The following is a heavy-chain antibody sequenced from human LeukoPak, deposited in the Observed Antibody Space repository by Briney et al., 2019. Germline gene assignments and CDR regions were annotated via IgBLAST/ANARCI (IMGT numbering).Heavy chain of an antibody. CDR1: GFTFSTYW. J-gene: IGHJ4*02. CDR2: IKQDGSEK. Sequence: PGGSLRLSCAASGFTFSTYWMSWVRQAPGKGLEWVANIKQDGSEKYYVDSVKGRFTISRDNAKNSLFLQMNSLRAEDTAVYYCARVGCSSNSCFPDYWGQGTLVTVSS. CDR3: ARVGCSSNSCFPDY. D-gene: IGHD2-2*01. V-gene: IGHV3-7*01.